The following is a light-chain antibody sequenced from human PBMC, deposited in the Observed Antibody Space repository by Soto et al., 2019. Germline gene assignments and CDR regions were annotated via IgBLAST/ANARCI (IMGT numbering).Light chain of an antibody. CDR3: LQYTHWPPIT. CDR2: GAS. Sequence: EIVMTQSPGTLSVSPGERATLSCRASQSVTSDLAWYQQKPGQPPRLLIYGASTRATGIPVRFSGSGSGTEFTLTISSLQSEDFAVYYCLQYTHWPPITFGQGTRLEIK. J-gene: IGKJ5*01. CDR1: QSVTSD. V-gene: IGKV3-15*01.